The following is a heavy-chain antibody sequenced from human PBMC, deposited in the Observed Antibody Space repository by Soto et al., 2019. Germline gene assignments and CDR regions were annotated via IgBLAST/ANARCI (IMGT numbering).Heavy chain of an antibody. CDR3: ARGTGAAVAADY. V-gene: IGHV3-7*01. D-gene: IGHD6-19*01. CDR1: GLSCSSYW. CDR2: IKQDGSEK. J-gene: IGHJ4*02. Sequence: GRRLRLSCAASGLSCSSYWMRSVRHAPGKGLEWVANIKQDGSEKFYVDSVKGRFTISRDNAKNSLYLQMNSLRAEDTAVYYCARGTGAAVAADYWGQGTLVTAPQ.